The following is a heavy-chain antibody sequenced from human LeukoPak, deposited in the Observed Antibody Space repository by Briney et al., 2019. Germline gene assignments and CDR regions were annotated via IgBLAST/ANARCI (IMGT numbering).Heavy chain of an antibody. Sequence: SETLSLTCTVSGGSISSGDYDWSWIRQPPRKGLEWIAYMYYSGSTYYNPSLKSRVTMSADTSKNQLSLKLSSVTAADTAVYYCARPYYYDSRIDPWGQGILVTVSS. CDR2: MYYSGST. J-gene: IGHJ5*02. CDR1: GGSISSGDYD. D-gene: IGHD3-22*01. V-gene: IGHV4-30-4*01. CDR3: ARPYYYDSRIDP.